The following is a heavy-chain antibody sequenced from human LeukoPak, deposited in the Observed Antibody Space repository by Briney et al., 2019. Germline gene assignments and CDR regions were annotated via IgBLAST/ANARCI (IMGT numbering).Heavy chain of an antibody. CDR1: GFTFSSYS. V-gene: IGHV3-21*04. D-gene: IGHD1-20*01. CDR2: ISSSSSYI. CDR3: AKVGVGYNWNY. Sequence: GGSLRLSCAASGFTFSSYSMNWVRQAPGKGLEWVSSISSSSSYIYYADSVKGRFTISRDNVKNSLYLQMNSLRAEDTAVYYCAKVGVGYNWNYWGQGTLVTVSS. J-gene: IGHJ4*02.